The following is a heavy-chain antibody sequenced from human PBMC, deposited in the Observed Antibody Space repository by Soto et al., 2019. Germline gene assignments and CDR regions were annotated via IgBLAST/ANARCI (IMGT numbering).Heavy chain of an antibody. Sequence: EVQLVESGGGLVQPGGSLRLSCVASGFTLSSHGLNWIRQSPGKGLEWISYISGSGTSIYYADSEKGRFTVSRDNAKNSLYLQMNSLRDEDTAVYYCASPAVADKHEFDYWGQGTLVTVSS. CDR1: GFTLSSHG. V-gene: IGHV3-48*02. J-gene: IGHJ4*02. CDR3: ASPAVADKHEFDY. D-gene: IGHD6-19*01. CDR2: ISGSGTSI.